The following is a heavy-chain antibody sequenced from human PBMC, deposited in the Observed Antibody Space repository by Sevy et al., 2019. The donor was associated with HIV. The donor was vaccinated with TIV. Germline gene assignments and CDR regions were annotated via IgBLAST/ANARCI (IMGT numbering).Heavy chain of an antibody. D-gene: IGHD5-18*01. CDR2: ISYDGSNK. V-gene: IGHV3-30-3*01. Sequence: GGSLRLSCAASGFTFSSYAMHWVRQAPGKGLEWVAVISYDGSNKYYADSVKGRFTIPSDNSKNTLYLQMNSLRAEDTAVYYCARGGGGRGIKLLTTPFDYWGQGTLVTVSS. CDR3: ARGGGGRGIKLLTTPFDY. J-gene: IGHJ4*02. CDR1: GFTFSSYA.